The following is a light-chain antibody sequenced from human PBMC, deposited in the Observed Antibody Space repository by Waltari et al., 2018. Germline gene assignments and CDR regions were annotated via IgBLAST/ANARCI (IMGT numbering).Light chain of an antibody. CDR3: AAWDDRLNGPV. CDR1: SSNIGNNA. J-gene: IGLJ2*01. Sequence: QSVLTQPPSVSEAPRPRVTISCSGSSSNIGNNAVNWYQQLPGKAPRLLIYYDDRVASGVSDRFSGSKSGTSASLAISGLQSEDEADYYCAAWDDRLNGPVFGGGTKLTVL. CDR2: YDD. V-gene: IGLV1-36*01.